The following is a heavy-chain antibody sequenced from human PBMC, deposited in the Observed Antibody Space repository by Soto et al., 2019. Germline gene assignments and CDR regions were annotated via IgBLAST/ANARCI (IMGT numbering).Heavy chain of an antibody. CDR1: GYTFTSYG. D-gene: IGHD2-8*02. CDR2: ISGYNGKT. Sequence: QVQLVQSGSEVKKPGASVKVSCKASGYTFTSYGISWVRQAPGQGLEWMGWISGYNGKTNYAQKLQGRVTMTTDTSTSRAYMEVRSLRSDDTAVYYCARAGLGEPGTGYGMDVWGQGTTVTVSS. CDR3: ARAGLGEPGTGYGMDV. V-gene: IGHV1-18*01. J-gene: IGHJ6*02.